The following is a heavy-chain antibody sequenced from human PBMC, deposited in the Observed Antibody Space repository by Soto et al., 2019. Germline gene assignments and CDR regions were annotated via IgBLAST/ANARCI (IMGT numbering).Heavy chain of an antibody. D-gene: IGHD3-9*01. CDR3: AGQWSAGYGAFDH. CDR2: IHSSVIT. CDR1: GGSVNNDKW. Sequence: QVQLQESGPGLVKPSGTLSLTCAVSGGSVNNDKWWSWVRQPPGKGLEWIGEIHSSVITNYNPSLKSRASIFVDKFKNQFSVKLTAVTAADTAVYFRAGQWSAGYGAFDHWGQGTLVTVSS. J-gene: IGHJ5*02. V-gene: IGHV4-4*02.